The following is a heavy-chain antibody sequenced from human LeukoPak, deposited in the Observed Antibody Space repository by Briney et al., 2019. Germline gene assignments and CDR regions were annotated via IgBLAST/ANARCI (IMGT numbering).Heavy chain of an antibody. V-gene: IGHV4-38-2*02. CDR2: LYYSEST. CDR1: GYSISSGYD. CDR3: ARGVADSSGYYGEDF. J-gene: IGHJ4*02. Sequence: PSETLSLTCIVSGYSISSGYDWAWIRQPPGKGLEWIGSLYYSESTYSNPSLKSRVTISADTSKNQFSLKLSSVTAADTAVYYWARGVADSSGYYGEDFWGQGTLVTVSS. D-gene: IGHD3-22*01.